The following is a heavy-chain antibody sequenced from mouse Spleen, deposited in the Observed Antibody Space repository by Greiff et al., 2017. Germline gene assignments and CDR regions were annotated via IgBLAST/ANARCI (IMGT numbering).Heavy chain of an antibody. CDR3: ATGTGYFDV. Sequence: VKLMESGAELMKPGASVKISCKATGYTFSSYWIEWVKQRPGHGLEWIGEILPGSGSTNYNEKFKGKATFTADTSSNTAYMQLSSLTSEDSAVYYCATGTGYFDVWGAGTTVTVSS. D-gene: IGHD4-1*01. J-gene: IGHJ1*01. CDR1: GYTFSSYW. V-gene: IGHV1-9*01. CDR2: ILPGSGST.